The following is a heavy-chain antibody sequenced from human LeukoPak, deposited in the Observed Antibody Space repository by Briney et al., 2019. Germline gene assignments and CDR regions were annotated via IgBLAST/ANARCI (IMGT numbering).Heavy chain of an antibody. Sequence: GGSLRLSCAASGFTFSSYAMSWVRRAPGKGLEWVSVIGGSGGGTYYADSVKGRFTISRDNSKNTLYLQMNSLRAEDTAVYYCAKDQRNDFWSGDNWFDPWGQGTLVTVSS. CDR3: AKDQRNDFWSGDNWFDP. V-gene: IGHV3-23*01. D-gene: IGHD3-3*01. CDR1: GFTFSSYA. J-gene: IGHJ5*02. CDR2: IGGSGGGT.